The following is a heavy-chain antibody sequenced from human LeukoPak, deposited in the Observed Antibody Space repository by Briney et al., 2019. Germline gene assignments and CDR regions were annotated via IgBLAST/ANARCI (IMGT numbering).Heavy chain of an antibody. D-gene: IGHD3-3*01. Sequence: GGSLRLSSAASGFTFSSYAMSWVRQAPGKGLEWVSAISGSGGSTYYADSVKGRFTISRDNSKNTLYLQMNSLRAEDTAVYYCAKDSGRSGSYYGMDVWGQGTTVTVSS. V-gene: IGHV3-23*01. CDR3: AKDSGRSGSYYGMDV. CDR2: ISGSGGST. J-gene: IGHJ6*02. CDR1: GFTFSSYA.